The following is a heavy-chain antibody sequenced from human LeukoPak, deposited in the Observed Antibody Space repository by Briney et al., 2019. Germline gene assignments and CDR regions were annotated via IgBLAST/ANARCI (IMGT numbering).Heavy chain of an antibody. D-gene: IGHD7-27*01. J-gene: IGHJ4*02. CDR3: ARDHNWGPDY. CDR2: IHPGRGDT. Sequence: GSLKVSCQALGYTFTDHYFHWLRPAPGQGIEWMGWIHPGRGDTNIAQKFQGRVFLTRDMSISKAYMALSRLTSDDTAVYYCARDHNWGPDYWGQGTLVSVS. CDR1: GYTFTDHY. V-gene: IGHV1-2*02.